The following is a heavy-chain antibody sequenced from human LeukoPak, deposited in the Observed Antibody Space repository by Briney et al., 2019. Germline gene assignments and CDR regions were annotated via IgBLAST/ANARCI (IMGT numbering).Heavy chain of an antibody. J-gene: IGHJ5*02. Sequence: PSETLSLTCTVSGGSISSSSYYWSWIRQPPGKGLEWIGYIYYSGSTNYNPSLKSRVTISVDTSKNQFSLKLSSVTAADTAVYYCARGSIAAAEGSHWFDPWGQGTLVTVSS. CDR2: IYYSGST. D-gene: IGHD6-13*01. CDR3: ARGSIAAAEGSHWFDP. CDR1: GGSISSSSYY. V-gene: IGHV4-61*01.